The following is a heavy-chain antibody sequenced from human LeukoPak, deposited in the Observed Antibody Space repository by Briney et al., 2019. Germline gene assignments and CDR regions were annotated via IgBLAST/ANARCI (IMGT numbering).Heavy chain of an antibody. V-gene: IGHV4-4*02. D-gene: IGHD3-10*01. Sequence: SGTLSLTCAVSGGSISSSNWWSWVRQPPGKGLEWIGEIYHSGSTNYNPSLKSRVTISVDKSKNQFSLKLSSVTAADTAVYYCARGITMVRGVDNWFDPWGQGTLVTVSS. CDR3: ARGITMVRGVDNWFDP. CDR2: IYHSGST. CDR1: GGSISSSNW. J-gene: IGHJ5*02.